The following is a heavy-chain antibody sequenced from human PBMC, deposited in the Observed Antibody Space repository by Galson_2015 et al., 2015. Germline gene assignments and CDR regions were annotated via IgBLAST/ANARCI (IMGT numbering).Heavy chain of an antibody. CDR1: GFTFSSYA. J-gene: IGHJ4*02. V-gene: IGHV3-23*01. CDR2: ISGSGGST. Sequence: LRLSCAASGFTFSSYAMSWVRQAPGKGLEWVSAISGSGGSTYYADSVKGRFTISRDNSKNTLYLQMNSLRAEDTAVYYCAKDSSRRTNYFDYWGQGTPVTVSS. CDR3: AKDSSRRTNYFDY.